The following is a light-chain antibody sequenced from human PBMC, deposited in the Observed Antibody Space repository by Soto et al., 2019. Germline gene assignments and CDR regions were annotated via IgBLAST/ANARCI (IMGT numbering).Light chain of an antibody. CDR1: SSDVGGYNY. CDR2: EVS. Sequence: QSAQTQPRSVSGSPGQSVTISCTGTSSDVGGYNYVSWYQQHPGKAPKLMIYEVSKRPSGVPDRFSGSKSGNTASLTISGLQAEDEADYYCCSYAGSYTFYVFGTGTKVNVL. J-gene: IGLJ1*01. V-gene: IGLV2-11*01. CDR3: CSYAGSYTFYV.